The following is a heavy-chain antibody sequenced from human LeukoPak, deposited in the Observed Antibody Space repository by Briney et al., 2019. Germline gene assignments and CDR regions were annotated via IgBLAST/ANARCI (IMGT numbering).Heavy chain of an antibody. CDR2: IDSSGSTI. CDR3: AREPTRQAASAGRPRTYFDY. CDR1: GFTFSSYE. D-gene: IGHD6-13*01. Sequence: GESLRLSRAPSGFTFSSYEMNWVRQAPGKGLEWVSYIDSSGSTIYYADSVKGRFTISRDNAKNSLYLQMNTLRAEDTAVYYCAREPTRQAASAGRPRTYFDYWGQGTLVTVSS. V-gene: IGHV3-48*03. J-gene: IGHJ4*02.